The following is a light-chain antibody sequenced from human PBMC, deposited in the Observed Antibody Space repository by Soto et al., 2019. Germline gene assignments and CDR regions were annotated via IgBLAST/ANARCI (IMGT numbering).Light chain of an antibody. CDR1: SSDVGGYKY. J-gene: IGLJ2*01. Sequence: QSALTQPASVSGSPGQSITISCTGTSSDVGGYKYVSWYQQNPGKAPKLMIYEVSNRPSGVSNRFSGSKSGNRASLTISGLQAEDEADYYCSSYTRSSTVVFGGGTKVTVL. CDR2: EVS. V-gene: IGLV2-14*01. CDR3: SSYTRSSTVV.